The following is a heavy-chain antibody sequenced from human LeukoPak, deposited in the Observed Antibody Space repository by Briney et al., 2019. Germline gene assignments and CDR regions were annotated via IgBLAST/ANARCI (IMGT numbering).Heavy chain of an antibody. V-gene: IGHV3-21*01. CDR1: GFTFSSYS. Sequence: PGESLRLSCAASGFTFSSYSMNWVRQAPGKGLEWVSSISSSSSYIYYADSVKGRFTISRDNAKNSLYLQMNSLRAEDTAVYYCARDRAAAGIGDAFDIWGEGTMVTVSS. CDR3: ARDRAAAGIGDAFDI. J-gene: IGHJ3*02. CDR2: ISSSSSYI. D-gene: IGHD6-13*01.